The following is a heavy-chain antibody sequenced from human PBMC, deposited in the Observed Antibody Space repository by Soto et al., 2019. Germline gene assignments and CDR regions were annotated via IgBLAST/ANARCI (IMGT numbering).Heavy chain of an antibody. J-gene: IGHJ4*02. CDR1: GFTFKSYW. Sequence: GVSLRLSCAASGFTFKSYWMSWLRQAPGKGLEWVANINQDGSEKYYEDSVKGRFSISRDNAKNSLYLQMNSLRAEDTAVYYCARDRGYLRSWTKKAYYFDYWGQGTLVTVSS. V-gene: IGHV3-7*01. D-gene: IGHD5-12*01. CDR3: ARDRGYLRSWTKKAYYFDY. CDR2: INQDGSEK.